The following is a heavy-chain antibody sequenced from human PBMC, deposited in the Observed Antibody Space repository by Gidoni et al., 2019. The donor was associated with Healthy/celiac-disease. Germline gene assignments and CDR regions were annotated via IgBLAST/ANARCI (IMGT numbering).Heavy chain of an antibody. CDR1: GFTFDAYG. D-gene: IGHD3-22*01. CDR2: INWNGGST. Sequence: EVQLVESGGGVVRPGGSLRLSCAASGFTFDAYGMSWVRQAPGKGLEWVSGINWNGGSTGYADSVKGRFTISRDNAKNSLYLQMNSLRAEDTALYYCARDRGRSYYYDSSGYFFDYWGQGTLVTVSS. V-gene: IGHV3-20*04. J-gene: IGHJ4*02. CDR3: ARDRGRSYYYDSSGYFFDY.